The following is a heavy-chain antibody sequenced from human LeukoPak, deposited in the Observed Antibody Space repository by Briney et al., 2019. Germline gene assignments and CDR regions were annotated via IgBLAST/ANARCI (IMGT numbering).Heavy chain of an antibody. Sequence: PGGSLRLSCAASGFTFSNHWMHWVRQAPVKGLIWVSRINSDGSSTSYADSVKGRFTISRDNAKNTLYLQMNSLRAEDTAVYYCARGPPYYVARHPFDYWGQGTLVTVSS. CDR3: ARGPPYYVARHPFDY. V-gene: IGHV3-74*01. CDR1: GFTFSNHW. CDR2: INSDGSST. D-gene: IGHD3-10*02. J-gene: IGHJ4*02.